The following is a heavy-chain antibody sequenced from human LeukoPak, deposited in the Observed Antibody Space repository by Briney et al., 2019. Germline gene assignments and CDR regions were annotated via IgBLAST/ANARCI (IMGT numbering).Heavy chain of an antibody. CDR1: GFTVSSNY. CDR2: MYSGGNT. Sequence: GGSLRLSCAASGFTVSSNYMTWVRQAPGKGLEGLSVMYSGGNTYYAASVEGRFTISRDNSKNTVYLQMNSLRAEDTAVYYCARAMDYWGQGTLVTVSS. J-gene: IGHJ4*02. V-gene: IGHV3-53*01. CDR3: ARAMDY.